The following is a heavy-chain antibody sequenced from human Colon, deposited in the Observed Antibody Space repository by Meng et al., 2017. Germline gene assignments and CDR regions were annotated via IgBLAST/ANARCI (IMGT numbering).Heavy chain of an antibody. CDR1: GDSISSDIW. CDR3: GRDQGRELINH. Sequence: QVLLQGSGPGLVEPSGTLSLTCTVSGDSISSDIWWSWVRQPPGKGLEWIGEVYHRGDTNYNPSLKSRVDISVDKSKNQFYLSLFSVTAADTAVYYCGRDQGRELINHWGQGTLVTVSS. D-gene: IGHD1-7*01. V-gene: IGHV4-4*02. J-gene: IGHJ4*02. CDR2: VYHRGDT.